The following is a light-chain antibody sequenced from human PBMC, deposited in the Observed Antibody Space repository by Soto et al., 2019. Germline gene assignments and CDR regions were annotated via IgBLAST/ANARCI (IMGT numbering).Light chain of an antibody. J-gene: IGLJ2*01. Sequence: QSVLTQPPSASGTPGQRVFISCSGSSCNIGGNNHVYWYQQLPGAAPKLLMHSNNLRPSGVPDRLSGSKSGTSASLAISGLRSEEEAVYYCASWDDRLGAVIFGGGTKLTVL. CDR3: ASWDDRLGAVI. CDR1: SCNIGGNNH. CDR2: SNN. V-gene: IGLV1-47*02.